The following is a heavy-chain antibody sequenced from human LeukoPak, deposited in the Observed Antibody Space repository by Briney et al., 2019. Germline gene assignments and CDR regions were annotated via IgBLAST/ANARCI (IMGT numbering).Heavy chain of an antibody. J-gene: IGHJ4*02. D-gene: IGHD3-9*01. CDR2: VKQDGSEK. CDR3: ARGGLRYLDYYFDY. V-gene: IGHV3-7*01. CDR1: GFTFRNYW. Sequence: PGGSLRLSCVASGFTFRNYWMTWVRQAPGKGLEWVANVKQDGSEKHYVDSVRGRFTISRDNTKNSLYLQMNSLSAEDTAVYYCARGGLRYLDYYFDYWGQGTLVTVSS.